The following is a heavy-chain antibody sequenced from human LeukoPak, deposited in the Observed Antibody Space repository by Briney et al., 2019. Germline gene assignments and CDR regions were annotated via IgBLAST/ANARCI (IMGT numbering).Heavy chain of an antibody. Sequence: ASVKVSCKASGYTFTSYAMNWVRQAPGQGLEWMGWINTNTGNPTYAQGFTGRFVFPLDTSVSTAYLQISSLKAEDTAVYYCAREEALQSLYYFDYWGQGTLVTVSS. V-gene: IGHV7-4-1*02. CDR1: GYTFTSYA. J-gene: IGHJ4*02. CDR2: INTNTGNP. CDR3: AREEALQSLYYFDY. D-gene: IGHD5-24*01.